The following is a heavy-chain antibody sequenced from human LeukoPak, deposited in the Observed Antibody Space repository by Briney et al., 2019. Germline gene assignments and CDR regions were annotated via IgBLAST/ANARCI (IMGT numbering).Heavy chain of an antibody. Sequence: SETLSLTCTVSGGSISSHYWSWIRQPLGKGLEWIGYIYYSGSTNYNPSLKGRVTISVDTSKNQFSLKLSSVTAADTAVYYCARGRDIVVVPAAYYYMDVWGKGTTVTVSS. CDR3: ARGRDIVVVPAAYYYMDV. D-gene: IGHD2-2*01. CDR2: IYYSGST. CDR1: GGSISSHY. V-gene: IGHV4-59*11. J-gene: IGHJ6*03.